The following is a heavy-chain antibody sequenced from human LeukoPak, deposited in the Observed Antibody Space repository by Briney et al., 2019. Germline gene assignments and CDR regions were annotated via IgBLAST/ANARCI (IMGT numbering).Heavy chain of an antibody. J-gene: IGHJ4*02. D-gene: IGHD6-19*01. Sequence: GASVKVSCKASGYTFSGYYLHWVRQAPGQGLEWMGWINPNSGDTGYAQRFQGRVTMTRDTSISTAYMELSRLRSDDTAVYYCARGPSGYSSGWYVVGVDYWGQGTLVTVSS. CDR2: INPNSGDT. CDR3: ARGPSGYSSGWYVVGVDY. CDR1: GYTFSGYY. V-gene: IGHV1-2*02.